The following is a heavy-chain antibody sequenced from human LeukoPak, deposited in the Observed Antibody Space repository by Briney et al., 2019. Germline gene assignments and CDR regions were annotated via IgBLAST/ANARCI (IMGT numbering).Heavy chain of an antibody. CDR1: GGSISSSSYY. D-gene: IGHD3-16*02. V-gene: IGHV4-39*07. CDR3: AREVHDYVWGSYRPFDY. J-gene: IGHJ4*02. Sequence: SETLSLTCTVSGGSISSSSYYWGWIRQPPGKGLEWIGSIYYSGSTYYNPSLKSRVTISVDTSKNQFSLKLSSVTAADTAVYYCAREVHDYVWGSYRPFDYWGQGTLVTVSS. CDR2: IYYSGST.